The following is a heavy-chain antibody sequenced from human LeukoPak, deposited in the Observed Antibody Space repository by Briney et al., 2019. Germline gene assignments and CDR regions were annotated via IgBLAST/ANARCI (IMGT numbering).Heavy chain of an antibody. CDR3: AKSFYYDSSGYDY. V-gene: IGHV3-23*01. Sequence: GGSLRLSCAASGFTFSSYAMSWVRQAPGKGLEWVSAISGSGGSTYYADSVKGRFTISRDNSKNTLYLQMNSLRAEGTAVYYCAKSFYYDSSGYDYWGQGTLVTVSS. CDR1: GFTFSSYA. D-gene: IGHD3-22*01. CDR2: ISGSGGST. J-gene: IGHJ4*02.